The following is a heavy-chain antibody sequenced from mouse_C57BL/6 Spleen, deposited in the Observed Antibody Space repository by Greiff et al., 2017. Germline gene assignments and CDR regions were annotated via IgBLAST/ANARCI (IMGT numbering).Heavy chain of an antibody. CDR1: GFTFSDYY. CDR3: ARGGDGSSLFDY. Sequence: EVKLVESEGGLVQPGSSMKLSCTASGFTFSDYYMAWVRQVPEKGLEWVANINYDGSSTYYLDSLKSRFIISRDNAKNILYLQMSSLKSEDTATYYCARGGDGSSLFDYWGQGTTLTVAS. CDR2: INYDGSST. D-gene: IGHD1-1*01. V-gene: IGHV5-16*01. J-gene: IGHJ2*01.